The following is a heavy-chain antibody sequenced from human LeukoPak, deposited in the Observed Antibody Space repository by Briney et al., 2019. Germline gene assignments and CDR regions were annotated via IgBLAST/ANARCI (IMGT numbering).Heavy chain of an antibody. CDR1: GFILSIYA. V-gene: IGHV3-13*01. CDR2: LGTAGDT. Sequence: GGSLRLSCAASGFILSIYAMHWVRQPAGKGLEWVSALGTAGDTFYPGSVKGRFTISRDNAKKSLFLQMSSLRAEDTAIYYCARQSTPHGNFDYWGQGTLVTVSS. CDR3: ARQSTPHGNFDY. J-gene: IGHJ4*02. D-gene: IGHD5-24*01.